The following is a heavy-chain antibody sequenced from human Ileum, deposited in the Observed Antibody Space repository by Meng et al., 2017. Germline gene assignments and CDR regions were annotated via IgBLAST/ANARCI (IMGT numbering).Heavy chain of an antibody. CDR1: GGSVSSDGFQ. J-gene: IGHJ4*02. CDR2: AST. Sequence: QVQLQESGPGLVRPAGTLSLICTVSGGSVSSDGFQWGWVRQPPGKGLEWIGYASTNYNPSLKSRVTISLDTSKNQFSLELSSVTAADTAVYYCARDHWGSLDYWGQGILVTVSS. CDR3: ARDHWGSLDY. V-gene: IGHV4-61*08. D-gene: IGHD7-27*01.